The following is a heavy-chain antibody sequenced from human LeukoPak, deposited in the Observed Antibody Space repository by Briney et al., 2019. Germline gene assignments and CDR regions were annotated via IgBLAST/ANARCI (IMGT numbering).Heavy chain of an antibody. Sequence: PSETLSLTCTVSGGSISSYYWSWIRQPPGKGLEWIGYIYYIGSTNYNPSLKSRVTISVDTSKNQFSLKLSSVTAADTAVYYCASSKEAVDIHYWGQGTLVTVSS. J-gene: IGHJ4*02. V-gene: IGHV4-59*01. CDR3: ASSKEAVDIHY. CDR2: IYYIGST. CDR1: GGSISSYY. D-gene: IGHD5-12*01.